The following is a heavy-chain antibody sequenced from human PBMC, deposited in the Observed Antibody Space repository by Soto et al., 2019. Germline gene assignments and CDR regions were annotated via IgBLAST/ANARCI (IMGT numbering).Heavy chain of an antibody. CDR3: PDRRNVYSDSGAEFDS. CDR2: IFSTNDV. V-gene: IGHV2-5*01. D-gene: IGHD4-17*01. J-gene: IGHJ4*02. CDR1: GFSLRSPGVG. Sequence: QITLKESGPTLVKPTQTLTLTCTLSGFSLRSPGVGVGWIRQTPGQALEWLALIFSTNDVRYSPSLRSRLTITKDTSKTQVVLTMTDVDPVDTGTYYCPDRRNVYSDSGAEFDSWGQGTLVSVSS.